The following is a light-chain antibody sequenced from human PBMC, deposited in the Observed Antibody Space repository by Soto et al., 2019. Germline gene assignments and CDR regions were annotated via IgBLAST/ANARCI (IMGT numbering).Light chain of an antibody. Sequence: AIKMTQSPSSLSASVGDRVTITCRASQGITDDLGWYQQKPGEAPKLLIYAASSLQSGVPSRFSGSGSGTDFTLTISSLQPQDFATYYCLQNFNFPWTFGQGTKVEIK. CDR2: AAS. CDR3: LQNFNFPWT. CDR1: QGITDD. V-gene: IGKV1-6*01. J-gene: IGKJ1*01.